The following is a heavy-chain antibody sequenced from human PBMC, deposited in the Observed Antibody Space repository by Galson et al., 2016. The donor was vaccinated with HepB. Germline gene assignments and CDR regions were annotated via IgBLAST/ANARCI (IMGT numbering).Heavy chain of an antibody. CDR1: GVPLNEYY. J-gene: IGHJ4*02. CDR2: VRHVGAP. CDR3: ALYWGNPLGDY. D-gene: IGHD2-15*01. V-gene: IGHV4-34*01. Sequence: ETLSLTCVVDGVPLNEYYWNWIRQFPGKGLEWIGEVRHVGAPTYNPSLESRVTISIDTSKKQFSLHLTSVTAADTASYYCALYWGNPLGDYWGQGTPVTVSS.